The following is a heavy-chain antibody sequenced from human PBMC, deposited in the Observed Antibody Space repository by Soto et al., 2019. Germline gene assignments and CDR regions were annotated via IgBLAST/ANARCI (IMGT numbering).Heavy chain of an antibody. Sequence: SETLSLTCAVSGGSISGTTYSWSWIRQPPGKGLEWIGYIYDSGNTYYNPSLKSQFSISVDRSKNQFSLKLSSVTAADTAVYYCARGQGAAAGHSNWFDPWGQGTLVTVSS. J-gene: IGHJ5*02. CDR2: IYDSGNT. V-gene: IGHV4-30-2*01. CDR1: GGSISGTTYS. CDR3: ARGQGAAAGHSNWFDP. D-gene: IGHD6-13*01.